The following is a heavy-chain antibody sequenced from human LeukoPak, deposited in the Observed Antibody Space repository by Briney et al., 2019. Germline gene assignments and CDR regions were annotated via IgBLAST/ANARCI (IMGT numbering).Heavy chain of an antibody. J-gene: IGHJ4*02. Sequence: SGGSPRLSCAASGLTFSSYAMSWVRQAPGKGLEWVSSISGSGGSTYYADSVKGRFTISRDNSKNTLYLQMNSLRAEDTAVYYCAKASRLLHGSGSYPGYFDYWGQGTLVTVSS. CDR2: ISGSGGST. CDR1: GLTFSSYA. D-gene: IGHD3-10*01. CDR3: AKASRLLHGSGSYPGYFDY. V-gene: IGHV3-23*01.